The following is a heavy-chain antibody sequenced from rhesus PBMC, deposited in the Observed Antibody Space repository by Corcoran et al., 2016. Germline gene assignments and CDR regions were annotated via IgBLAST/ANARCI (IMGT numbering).Heavy chain of an antibody. Sequence: HVQLRESGPAVVKPSDTLSLTCAVSGDSISSPYWWSWVRQSPRRWLEWIGNIFGRTGCSEYSPSLEIRVTISKDTSNNRFSLNLISVTAADNAIYYCARRFGTSFDYWGQGVLVTVSS. J-gene: IGHJ4*01. CDR3: ARRFGTSFDY. D-gene: IGHD4-29*01. CDR1: GDSISSPYW. CDR2: IFGRTGCS. V-gene: IGHV4-93*01.